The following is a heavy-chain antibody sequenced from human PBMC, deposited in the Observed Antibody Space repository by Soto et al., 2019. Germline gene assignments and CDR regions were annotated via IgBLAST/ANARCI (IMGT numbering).Heavy chain of an antibody. Sequence: QVHLVQSGAEVKKPGASVKVSCKASGYTFTSYGITWVRQAPGQGLEWMGRISAHNGNTDYAQKLQGRVIVTRDTSTSPAYMELRSLRSDDTAVDYCARGRYGDYWGQGALVTVSS. CDR3: ARGRYGDY. D-gene: IGHD1-1*01. CDR2: ISAHNGNT. CDR1: GYTFTSYG. J-gene: IGHJ4*02. V-gene: IGHV1-18*01.